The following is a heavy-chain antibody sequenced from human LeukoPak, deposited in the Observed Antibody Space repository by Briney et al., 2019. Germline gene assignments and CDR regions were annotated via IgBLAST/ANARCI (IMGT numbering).Heavy chain of an antibody. CDR1: GFICSNYN. CDR3: AKDDAWLRFGE. V-gene: IGHV3-23*01. CDR2: ISPSGDIT. Sequence: GGSLRLSCAASGFICSNYNINWVRQAPGKGLEWVSGISPSGDITYYADSVKGRFTISRDNSKNTLYLEVISLTAEDTAVYYCAKDDAWLRFGEWSQGTLVTVSS. J-gene: IGHJ4*02. D-gene: IGHD3-10*01.